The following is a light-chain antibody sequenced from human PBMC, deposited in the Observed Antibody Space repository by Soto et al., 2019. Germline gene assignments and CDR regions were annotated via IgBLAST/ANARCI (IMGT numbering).Light chain of an antibody. Sequence: QSALTQPPSASRSPGQSVTFSCTGTSSDVGAYNYVSWYQQHPGKAPKLIIFEVNKRPSGVPDRFSGSKSGNTASLTVSGLQAADEADYYCSSYAGSNNLIFGTGTKLTVL. J-gene: IGLJ1*01. V-gene: IGLV2-8*02. CDR3: SSYAGSNNLI. CDR1: SSDVGAYNY. CDR2: EVN.